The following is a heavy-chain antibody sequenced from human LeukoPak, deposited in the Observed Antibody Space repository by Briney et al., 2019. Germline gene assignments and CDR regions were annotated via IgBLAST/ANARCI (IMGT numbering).Heavy chain of an antibody. D-gene: IGHD6-13*01. CDR1: GGSFSGYY. CDR2: INHSGST. Sequence: SETLSLTCAVYGGSFSGYYWSWIRQPPGKGLEWIGEINHSGSTNYNPSLKSRVTISVDTSKNQFSLKLSSVTAADTAVYYCARGTSYSSSWYLPDYWGQGTLVTVSS. V-gene: IGHV4-34*01. CDR3: ARGTSYSSSWYLPDY. J-gene: IGHJ4*02.